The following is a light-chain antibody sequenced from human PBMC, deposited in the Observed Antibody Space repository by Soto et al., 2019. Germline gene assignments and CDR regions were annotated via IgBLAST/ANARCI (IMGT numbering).Light chain of an antibody. CDR3: HQYGSSPPYT. V-gene: IGKV3-20*01. CDR2: GSS. CDR1: QSIINNY. J-gene: IGKJ2*01. Sequence: EVVLTQSPGTLSLSPGERVTLSCRASQSIINNYLAWYQQRPGQAPRLLIYGSSDRATGIPDRFSGSGSGTHFTLTISSLEPEDCAVSYCHQYGSSPPYTFGQGNKVEI.